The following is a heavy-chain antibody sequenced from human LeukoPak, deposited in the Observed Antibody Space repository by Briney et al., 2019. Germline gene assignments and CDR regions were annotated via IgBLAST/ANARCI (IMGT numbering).Heavy chain of an antibody. V-gene: IGHV3-49*04. CDR3: TRDRYDILTGYSFDY. D-gene: IGHD3-9*01. J-gene: IGHJ4*02. CDR1: GFTPGDFA. Sequence: GGSLRLSCTASGFTPGDFAMSWVRQAPGKGLEWVGFIRSKAYGGTTEYAASVKGRFTISRDDSKSIAYLQMNSLKTEDTAVYYCTRDRYDILTGYSFDYWGQGTLVTVSS. CDR2: IRSKAYGGTT.